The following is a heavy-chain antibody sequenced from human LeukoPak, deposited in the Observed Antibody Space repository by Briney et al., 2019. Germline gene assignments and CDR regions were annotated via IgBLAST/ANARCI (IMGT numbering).Heavy chain of an antibody. CDR1: GFTFSRYW. J-gene: IGHJ3*02. Sequence: GGSLRLSCAASGFTFSRYWMTWVRQAPGKGLEWVANIKQDGSEKYYVDSVKGRFTISRDNAKNSLYLQMNSLRAEDTAVYYCARGHVTVSAHDDAFDIWGQGTMVTVSS. V-gene: IGHV3-7*01. CDR3: ARGHVTVSAHDDAFDI. D-gene: IGHD5/OR15-5a*01. CDR2: IKQDGSEK.